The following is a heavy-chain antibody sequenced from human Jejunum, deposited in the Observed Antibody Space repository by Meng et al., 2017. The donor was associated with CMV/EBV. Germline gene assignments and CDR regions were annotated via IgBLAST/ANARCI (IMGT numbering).Heavy chain of an antibody. CDR3: AKHDHYDSSGYSVLGAVDV. Sequence: SYAVSWVRQAPGKGLEWVSGISGGDISRYYADSVKGRFTISRDNSKNTVYLQMTSLRAEDTAVYYCAKHDHYDSSGYSVLGAVDVWGHGTMVTVSS. J-gene: IGHJ3*01. V-gene: IGHV3-23*01. D-gene: IGHD3-22*01. CDR1: SYA. CDR2: ISGGDISR.